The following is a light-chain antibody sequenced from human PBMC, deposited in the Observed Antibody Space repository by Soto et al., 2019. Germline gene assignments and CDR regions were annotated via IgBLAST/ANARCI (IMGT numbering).Light chain of an antibody. Sequence: QSVLTQPPSVSGAPGQGVTISCTGSSSSIGAGYDVLWYQHLLGTAPKLLIYGNNNRPSGVPDRFSGSKSGTSASLAITGLQAEDEADYYCQSYDTSLSAVVFGGGTKLTVL. CDR1: SSSIGAGYD. J-gene: IGLJ2*01. CDR3: QSYDTSLSAVV. CDR2: GNN. V-gene: IGLV1-40*01.